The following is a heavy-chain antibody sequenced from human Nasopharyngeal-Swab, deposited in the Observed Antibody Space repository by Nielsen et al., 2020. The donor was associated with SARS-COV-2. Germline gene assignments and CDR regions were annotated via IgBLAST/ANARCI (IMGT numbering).Heavy chain of an antibody. D-gene: IGHD3-3*01. CDR2: ISSSSSYI. J-gene: IGHJ4*02. Sequence: WIRQPPGKGLEWVSSISSSSSYIYYADSVKGRFTISRDNAKNSLYLQMNSLRAEDTAVYYCAKGYYDFWSGHYWGQGTLVTVSS. V-gene: IGHV3-21*01. CDR3: AKGYYDFWSGHY.